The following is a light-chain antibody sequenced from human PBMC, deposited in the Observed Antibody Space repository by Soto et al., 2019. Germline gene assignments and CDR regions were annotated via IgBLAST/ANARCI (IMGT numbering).Light chain of an antibody. CDR2: TNN. CDR1: SSNIGGNT. J-gene: IGLJ1*01. V-gene: IGLV1-44*01. Sequence: QSVLTQPPSASGTPGQRVTISCSGSSSNIGGNTVSWYQLFPGTAPKLLIYTNNQRPSGVPDRFSGSKSDTSASLAISALQSEDEAHYYCAAWDDSLNGHVFGTGTKVTVL. CDR3: AAWDDSLNGHV.